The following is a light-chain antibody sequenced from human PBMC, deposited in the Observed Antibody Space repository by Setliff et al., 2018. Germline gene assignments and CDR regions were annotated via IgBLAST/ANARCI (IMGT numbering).Light chain of an antibody. V-gene: IGLV2-14*03. CDR2: DVS. CDR1: SSDVGTYNY. J-gene: IGLJ1*01. Sequence: QSVLTQPASVSGSPGQSITISCTGTSSDVGTYNYVSWYQQHPGKAPKLMIYDVSKRPPGVSNRFSGSKSGNTASLTISGLQAEDEADYYCSSYTSSRTFVFGSGTKV. CDR3: SSYTSSRTFV.